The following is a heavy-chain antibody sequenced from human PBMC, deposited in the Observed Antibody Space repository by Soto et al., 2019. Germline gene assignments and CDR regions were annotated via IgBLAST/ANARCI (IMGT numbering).Heavy chain of an antibody. CDR3: ARDGLQYQPYNWFEP. CDR2: IIPIFGTA. Sequence: SVKISCKASGGTFSSYAISWVRQAPGQGLEWMGGIIPIFGTAKYAQKFQGRVTITAEESTSTAYMELSSLRSEDTAVYYCARDGLQYQPYNWFEPWGQGTLVTVSS. V-gene: IGHV1-69*13. CDR1: GGTFSSYA. J-gene: IGHJ5*02. D-gene: IGHD4-4*01.